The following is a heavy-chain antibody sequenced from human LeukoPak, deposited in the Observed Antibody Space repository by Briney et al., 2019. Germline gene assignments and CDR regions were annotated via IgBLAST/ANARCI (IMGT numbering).Heavy chain of an antibody. CDR2: INHSGST. D-gene: IGHD6-19*01. Sequence: PSETLSLTCAVYGGSFSGYYWSWIRQPPGKGLEWIGEINHSGSTNYNPSLKSRVTISVDTSKNQFSLKLSSATAADTAVYYCARGLRYSSGWYGYWGQGTLVTVSS. V-gene: IGHV4-34*01. J-gene: IGHJ4*02. CDR3: ARGLRYSSGWYGY. CDR1: GGSFSGYY.